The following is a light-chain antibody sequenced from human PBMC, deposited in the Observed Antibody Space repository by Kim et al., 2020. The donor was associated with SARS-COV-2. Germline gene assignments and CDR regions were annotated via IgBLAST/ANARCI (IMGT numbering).Light chain of an antibody. CDR3: NSRDSNDNVV. CDR2: GKN. Sequence: VALGQTVTIKSQGDSLRIYYATWYQQKPGQAPILVIYGKNNRPSGIPDRFSGSSSGNTASLTITGTQAGDEADYYCNSRDSNDNVVFGGGTKLTVL. J-gene: IGLJ2*01. V-gene: IGLV3-19*01. CDR1: SLRIYY.